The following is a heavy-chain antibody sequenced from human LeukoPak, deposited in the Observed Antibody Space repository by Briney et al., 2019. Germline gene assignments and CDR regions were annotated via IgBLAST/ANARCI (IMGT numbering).Heavy chain of an antibody. CDR3: ARGGRDSYNLYFDY. Sequence: SETLSLTCTVSGGSISSYYWSWIRQPAGKGLEWIGRIYTSGSTNYNPSLKSRVTMSVDTSKNQFSLKLSSVTAADTAVYYCARGGRDSYNLYFDYWGQGTLVTVSS. V-gene: IGHV4-4*07. J-gene: IGHJ4*02. CDR2: IYTSGST. D-gene: IGHD5-24*01. CDR1: GGSISSYY.